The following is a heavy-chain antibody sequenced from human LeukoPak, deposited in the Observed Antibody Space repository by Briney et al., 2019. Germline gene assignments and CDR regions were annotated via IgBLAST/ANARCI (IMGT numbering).Heavy chain of an antibody. V-gene: IGHV1-2*02. CDR1: GYTFTGYY. J-gene: IGHJ5*02. CDR3: ARSATIFGVVIPRLNWFDP. D-gene: IGHD3-3*01. Sequence: ASVKVSCKASGYTFTGYYMHWVRQAPGQGLEWMGWINPNSGGTNYAQKFQGRVTMTRDTSIRTAYMELSRLRSDDTAVYYSARSATIFGVVIPRLNWFDPWGQGTLVTVSS. CDR2: INPNSGGT.